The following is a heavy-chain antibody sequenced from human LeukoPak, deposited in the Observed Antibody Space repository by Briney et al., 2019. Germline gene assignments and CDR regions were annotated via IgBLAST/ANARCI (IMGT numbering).Heavy chain of an antibody. CDR2: INHSGST. CDR1: GGSFSGYY. J-gene: IGHJ4*02. D-gene: IGHD5-18*01. CDR3: ARGYSYGQRFDY. Sequence: SETLSLTCAVYGGSFSGYYWSWIRQPPGKGLEWMGEINHSGSTNYNPSLKSRVTISVDTSKNQFSLKLSAVTAADTAVYYCARGYSYGQRFDYWGQGTLVTVSS. V-gene: IGHV4-34*01.